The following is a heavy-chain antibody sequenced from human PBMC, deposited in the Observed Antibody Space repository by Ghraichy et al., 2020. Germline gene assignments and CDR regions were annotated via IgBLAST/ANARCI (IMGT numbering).Heavy chain of an antibody. Sequence: SQTLSLTCAVYGGSFSGYYWSWIRQPPGKGLEWIGEINHSGSTNYNPSLKSRVTISVDTSKNQFSLKLSSVTAADTAVYYCARQGSITMVQGVKSPGYYYYYMDVWGKGTTVTVSS. CDR3: ARQGSITMVQGVKSPGYYYYYMDV. CDR2: INHSGST. V-gene: IGHV4-34*01. CDR1: GGSFSGYY. D-gene: IGHD3-10*01. J-gene: IGHJ6*03.